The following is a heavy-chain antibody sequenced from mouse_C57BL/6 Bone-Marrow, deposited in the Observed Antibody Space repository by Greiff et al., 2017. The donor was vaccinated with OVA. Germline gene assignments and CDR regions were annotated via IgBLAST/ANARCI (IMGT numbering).Heavy chain of an antibody. Sequence: EVQRVESGAELVRPGASVKLSCTASGFNIKDDYMHWVKERPEQGLEWIGWLDPENGDTEYASKFQGKATITADTSSKTVYLHLSSLTSEDTAVYYCTTYRYWGQGTTLTVSS. V-gene: IGHV14-4*01. CDR1: GFNIKDDY. CDR2: LDPENGDT. CDR3: TTYRY. J-gene: IGHJ2*01.